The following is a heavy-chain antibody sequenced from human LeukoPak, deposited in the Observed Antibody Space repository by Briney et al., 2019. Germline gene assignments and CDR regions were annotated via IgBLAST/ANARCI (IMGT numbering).Heavy chain of an antibody. CDR2: IIPILGIA. Sequence: SVKVSCKASGGTFSSYAISWVRQAPGQGLEWMGRIIPILGIANYAQKFQGRVTITADKSTSTAYMELSSLRSEDTAVYYCARETTGSWFDPWGQGTLVTVSS. V-gene: IGHV1-69*04. CDR3: ARETTGSWFDP. CDR1: GGTFSSYA. J-gene: IGHJ5*02. D-gene: IGHD4-17*01.